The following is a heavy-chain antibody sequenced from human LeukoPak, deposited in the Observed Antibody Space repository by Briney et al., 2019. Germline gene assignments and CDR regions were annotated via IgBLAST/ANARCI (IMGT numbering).Heavy chain of an antibody. CDR2: ISSSSSYI. CDR3: ARVDFWSGYHPLDY. V-gene: IGHV3-21*01. Sequence: GGSLRLSCAASGFTFSSYSMNWVRQAPGKGLEWVSSISSSSSYIYYADSVKGRFTISRDNAKNSLYLQMNSLRAEDTAVYYCARVDFWSGYHPLDYWGQGTLVTVSS. D-gene: IGHD3-3*01. J-gene: IGHJ4*02. CDR1: GFTFSSYS.